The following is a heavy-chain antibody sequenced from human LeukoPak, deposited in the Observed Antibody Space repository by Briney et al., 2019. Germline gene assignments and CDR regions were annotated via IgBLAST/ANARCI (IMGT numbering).Heavy chain of an antibody. CDR1: GFXFSSYS. CDR2: ISSSGTST. V-gene: IGHV3-21*01. J-gene: IGHJ4*02. CDR3: ATCRIYYGSGSYYIDY. D-gene: IGHD3-10*01. Sequence: PGGSLRLSCAASGFXFSSYSMTWVRQAPGRGLEWVSCISSSGTSTNYADSVKGRFTISRDNANNSLYLQMNSLRAEDTAVYYCATCRIYYGSGSYYIDYWGQGTLVTVSS.